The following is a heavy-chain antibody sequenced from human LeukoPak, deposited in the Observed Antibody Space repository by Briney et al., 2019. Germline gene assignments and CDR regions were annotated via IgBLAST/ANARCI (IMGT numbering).Heavy chain of an antibody. D-gene: IGHD3-22*01. V-gene: IGHV3-21*04. CDR1: GFTFSSYN. J-gene: IGHJ4*02. CDR3: ARRMYYYDSRGYTYYFDN. CDR2: ISTTSSYV. Sequence: GGSLRLSCAASGFTFSSYNMNWVRQAPGKGLDWVSSISTTSSYVSYTDSVKGRFTISRDNAKNSLYLQMNSLRAEDTALYYCARRMYYYDSRGYTYYFDNWGQGTLVTVSS.